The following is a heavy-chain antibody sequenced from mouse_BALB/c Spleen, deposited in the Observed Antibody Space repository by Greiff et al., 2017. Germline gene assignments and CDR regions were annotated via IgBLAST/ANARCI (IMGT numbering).Heavy chain of an antibody. CDR3: ARHYDYDESYAMDY. Sequence: ESGPGLVKPSQSLSLTCTVTGYSITSDYAWNWIRQFPGNKLEWMGYISYSGSTSYNPSLKSRISITRDTSKNQFFLQLNSVTTEDTATYYCARHYDYDESYAMDYWGQGTSVTVSS. CDR1: GYSITSDYA. CDR2: ISYSGST. V-gene: IGHV3-2*02. D-gene: IGHD2-4*01. J-gene: IGHJ4*01.